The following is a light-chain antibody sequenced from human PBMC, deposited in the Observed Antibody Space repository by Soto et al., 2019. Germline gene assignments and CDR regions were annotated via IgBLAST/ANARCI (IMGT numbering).Light chain of an antibody. V-gene: IGLV2-11*01. CDR2: DVT. CDR3: CSYAGSYSYV. J-gene: IGLJ1*01. Sequence: QSALPQPRSVSGSPGQSVDISCTGTSSDVGGYNYVSWYQQHPGKAPKLMIYDVTKRPSGVPDRFSESKSGNTASLTIYALQADDEADYSCCSYAGSYSYVFGNGTKVTV. CDR1: SSDVGGYNY.